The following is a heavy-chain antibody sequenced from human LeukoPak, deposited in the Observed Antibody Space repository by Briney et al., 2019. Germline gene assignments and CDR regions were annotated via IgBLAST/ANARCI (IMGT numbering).Heavy chain of an antibody. J-gene: IGHJ6*03. D-gene: IGHD4-17*01. CDR2: IAPSGSA. CDR3: ARHLATTVTRGYSCHPMDV. V-gene: IGHV4-4*09. CDR1: GASISTYY. Sequence: SETLSLTCTASGASISTYYWSWIRQPPGEGLQWIAYIAPSGSAVYNPSLNSRLTVSVDTSKNQFSLKLNSVTAADTAVYYCARHLATTVTRGYSCHPMDVWGKGTTVSVSS.